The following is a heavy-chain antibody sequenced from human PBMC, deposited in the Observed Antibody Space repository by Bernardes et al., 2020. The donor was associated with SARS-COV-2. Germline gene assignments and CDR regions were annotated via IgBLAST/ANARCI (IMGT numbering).Heavy chain of an antibody. J-gene: IGHJ4*02. CDR2: ISYDGSNK. V-gene: IGHV3-30*18. D-gene: IGHD2-15*01. CDR1: GFTFSSYG. CDR3: AKQYCSGGSCYLGGFDY. Sequence: GGSLRLSCAASGFTFSSYGMHWVRQAPGKGLEWVAVISYDGSNKYYADSVKGRFTISRDNSKNTLYLQMNSLRAEDTAVYYCAKQYCSGGSCYLGGFDYWGQGTLVTVSS.